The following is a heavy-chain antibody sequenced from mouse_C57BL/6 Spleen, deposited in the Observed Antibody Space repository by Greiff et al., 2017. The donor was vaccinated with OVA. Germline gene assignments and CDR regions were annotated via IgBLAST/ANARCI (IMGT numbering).Heavy chain of an antibody. V-gene: IGHV1-64*01. J-gene: IGHJ2*01. CDR2: IHPNSGST. Sequence: VKLQQPGAELVKPGASVKLSCKASGYTFTSYWMHWVKQRPGQGLEWIGMIHPNSGSTNYNEKFKNKATLTVDKSSSTAYMQLSSLTSEDSAVYYCAVGDYFDDWGKGTTLTVSS. CDR3: AVGDYFDD. CDR1: GYTFTSYW.